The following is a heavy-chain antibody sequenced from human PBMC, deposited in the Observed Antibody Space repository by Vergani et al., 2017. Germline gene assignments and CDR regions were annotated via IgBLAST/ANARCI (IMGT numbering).Heavy chain of an antibody. CDR3: ARDRWLYGITYYFDS. D-gene: IGHD1-14*01. Sequence: QVQLVESGGGVVQPGGSLRLSCIASGFTFRIYGMHWVRQAPGKGLEWVAFISYDGSNKYYADSVKGRFTISRDNSKNTLYLQMNSLRGEDTAVFYCARDRWLYGITYYFDSWGQGTLVTVSS. J-gene: IGHJ4*02. V-gene: IGHV3-30*19. CDR2: ISYDGSNK. CDR1: GFTFRIYG.